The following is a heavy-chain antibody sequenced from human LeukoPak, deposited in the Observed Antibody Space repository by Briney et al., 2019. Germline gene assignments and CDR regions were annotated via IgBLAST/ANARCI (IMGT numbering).Heavy chain of an antibody. CDR1: GFTFSTYA. Sequence: PGGSLRLSCAASGFTFSTYAMSWVRQALGKGLDWVSAIRNDGSITYYADSVKGRFTISRDNSKNTLYLQMNSLRAGDTALYYCAKMRPEIVVVAEIDYWGQGALVTVSS. D-gene: IGHD2-15*01. CDR2: IRNDGSIT. V-gene: IGHV3-23*01. CDR3: AKMRPEIVVVAEIDY. J-gene: IGHJ4*02.